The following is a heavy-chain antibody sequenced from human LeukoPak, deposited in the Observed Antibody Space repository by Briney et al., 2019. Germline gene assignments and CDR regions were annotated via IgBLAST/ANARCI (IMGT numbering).Heavy chain of an antibody. CDR3: AKGPSSSFRLNWFDP. CDR1: GFTFSSYS. J-gene: IGHJ5*02. Sequence: GGSLRLSCAASGFTFSSYSMTWVRQAPGKGLEWVSYISSSSSTIYYADSVKGRFTISRDNAKNSLYLQMNSLRAEDTALYYCAKGPSSSFRLNWFDPWGQGTLVTVSS. V-gene: IGHV3-48*04. CDR2: ISSSSSTI. D-gene: IGHD6-6*01.